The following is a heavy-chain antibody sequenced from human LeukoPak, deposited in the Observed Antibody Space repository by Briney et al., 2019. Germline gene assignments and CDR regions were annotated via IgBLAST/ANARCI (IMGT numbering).Heavy chain of an antibody. Sequence: SETLSLTCAVYGGSFSGYYWSWIRQPPGKGLEWIGEINHSGSTNYNPSLKSRVTISVDTSKNQFSLKLSSVTAADTAVYYCARGISQDYYFDYWGQGTLVTVSS. CDR3: ARGISQDYYFDY. V-gene: IGHV4-34*01. CDR2: INHSGST. CDR1: GGSFSGYY. J-gene: IGHJ4*02.